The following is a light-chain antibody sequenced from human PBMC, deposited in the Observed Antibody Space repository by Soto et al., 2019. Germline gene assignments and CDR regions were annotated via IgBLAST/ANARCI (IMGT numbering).Light chain of an antibody. CDR2: GAS. V-gene: IGKV3-20*01. Sequence: EIVLTQSPGTLSLSPGERATLYCSASQSVSNNYLAWYQQKPGQAPRLLIYGASNRATGIPDRFSGSGSGTDFILTISRLEPEDFAVYYCQQYGSSGTFGQGTKVDIK. CDR1: QSVSNNY. CDR3: QQYGSSGT. J-gene: IGKJ1*01.